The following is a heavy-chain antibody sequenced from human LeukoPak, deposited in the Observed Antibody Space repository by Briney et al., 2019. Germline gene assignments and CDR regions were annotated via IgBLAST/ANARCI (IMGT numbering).Heavy chain of an antibody. V-gene: IGHV3-11*04. D-gene: IGHD4-11*01. CDR1: GFTFSDYY. CDR2: ISGSGSTI. J-gene: IGHJ6*03. CDR3: ARTTVRHYYMDV. Sequence: GGSLRLSCAASGFTFSDYYMSWIRQAPGKGLEWVSYISGSGSTIYYADSVKGRFTISRDNAKNSLYLQMNSLRAEDTAVYYCARTTVRHYYMDVWGKGTTVTVSS.